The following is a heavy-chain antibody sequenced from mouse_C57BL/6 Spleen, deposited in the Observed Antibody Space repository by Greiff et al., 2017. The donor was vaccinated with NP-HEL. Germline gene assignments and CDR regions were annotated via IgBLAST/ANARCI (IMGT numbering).Heavy chain of an antibody. D-gene: IGHD2-4*01. CDR1: GYSITSGYY. V-gene: IGHV3-6*01. J-gene: IGHJ3*01. CDR3: ANYDDWFAY. CDR2: ISYDGSN. Sequence: EVQLQQSGPGLVKPSQSLSLTCSVTGYSITSGYYWNWIRQFPGNKLEWMGYISYDGSNNYNPSLKNRISITRDTSKNQFFLKLNSVTTEDTATYYCANYDDWFAYWGQGTLVTVSA.